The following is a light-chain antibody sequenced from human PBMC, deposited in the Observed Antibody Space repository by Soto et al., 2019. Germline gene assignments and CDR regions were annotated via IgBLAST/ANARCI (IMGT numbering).Light chain of an antibody. CDR3: QQYNNWQT. CDR1: QSVSSN. J-gene: IGKJ2*01. CDR2: GAS. Sequence: EIVMTQSPATLSVSPGERATLSCRASQSVSSNLAWYQQKPGQAPRLLIYGASTRATGIPARFSGSGSGTEFTRTISSLQSEDFAVYYCQQYNNWQTFGQGTKLEIK. V-gene: IGKV3-15*01.